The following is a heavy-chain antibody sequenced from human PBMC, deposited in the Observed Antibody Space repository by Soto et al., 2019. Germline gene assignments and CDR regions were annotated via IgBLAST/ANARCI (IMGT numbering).Heavy chain of an antibody. V-gene: IGHV3-7*01. CDR2: IKQDGSEK. J-gene: IGHJ6*04. D-gene: IGHD6-13*01. CDR3: AGSTSSWGV. CDR1: GFTSCNYW. Sequence: EVQVVESGGGLVQPGGSLRLSCVASGFTSCNYWMNLVRQAPGKGLEWVDNIKQDGSEKNYVNSVKGRFTISRDNAKNSLYLQLNSLRAEDTAVYYCAGSTSSWGVWGKGTTGTGSS.